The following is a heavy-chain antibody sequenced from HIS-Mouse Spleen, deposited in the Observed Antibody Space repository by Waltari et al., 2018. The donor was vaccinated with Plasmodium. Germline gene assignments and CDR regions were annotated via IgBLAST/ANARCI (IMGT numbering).Heavy chain of an antibody. D-gene: IGHD6-19*01. CDR3: AKEGYSSGVFFFDY. V-gene: IGHV3-30*18. J-gene: IGHJ4*02. CDR1: GFTFSSYG. CDR2: ISYDGSNK. Sequence: QVQLVESGGGVVQPGRSLRLSCAASGFTFSSYGMHWVRQAPGKGLEGGAVISYDGSNKYYAVSVKGRFTISRDNSKNTLYLQMKSLRAEDTAVYYCAKEGYSSGVFFFDYWGQGTLVTVSS.